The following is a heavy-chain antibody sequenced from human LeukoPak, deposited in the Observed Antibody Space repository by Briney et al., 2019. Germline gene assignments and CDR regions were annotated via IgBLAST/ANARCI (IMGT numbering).Heavy chain of an antibody. CDR3: ARGRVYFDWLSYYYFDY. Sequence: SETLSLTCVVSGGSLSTHHWSWIRQSPGRGLEWIGYISDSGSTNYNPSLKSRVTISVDTSKNQFSLKLSSVTAADTAVYYCARGRVYFDWLSYYYFDYWGQGTLVTVSS. V-gene: IGHV4-59*11. CDR1: GGSLSTHH. CDR2: ISDSGST. J-gene: IGHJ4*02. D-gene: IGHD3-9*01.